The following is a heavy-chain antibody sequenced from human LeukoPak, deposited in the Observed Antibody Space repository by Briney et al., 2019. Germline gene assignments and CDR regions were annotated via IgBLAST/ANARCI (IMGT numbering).Heavy chain of an antibody. CDR1: GCTSDYYA. CDR2: NRWNSGSI. V-gene: IGHV3-9*02. D-gene: IGHD3-22*01. J-gene: IGHJ4*02. Sequence: PGRSMRLSCAASGCTSDYYAMRWVRQAPEEGLGWVSGNRWNSGSIGYADSVKGRFTISRDNAKNSLYLQMNSLRAEDTALYYCAKDSNYYDSSGYFDYWGQGTLVTVSS. CDR3: AKDSNYYDSSGYFDY.